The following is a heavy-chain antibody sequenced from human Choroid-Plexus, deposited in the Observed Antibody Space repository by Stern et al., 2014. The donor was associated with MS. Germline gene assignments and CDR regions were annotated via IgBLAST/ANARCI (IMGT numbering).Heavy chain of an antibody. V-gene: IGHV1-2*02. Sequence: VQLVESGAEVKKPGASVKVSCKPSGYIFTGYYIHWVRQAPGQGLEWMAWINPNTGGTKYAQKFQGRVPMSRDTSSSTAYVELSSLTSDDTAVYYCARDQRGITIFGVVTDYYYLGMDVWGQGTTVTVSS. D-gene: IGHD3-3*01. CDR1: GYIFTGYY. CDR3: ARDQRGITIFGVVTDYYYLGMDV. CDR2: INPNTGGT. J-gene: IGHJ6*02.